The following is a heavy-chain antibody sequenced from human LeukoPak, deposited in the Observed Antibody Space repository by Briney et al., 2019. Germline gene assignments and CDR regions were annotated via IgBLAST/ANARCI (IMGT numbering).Heavy chain of an antibody. CDR1: GYTFTSYY. CDR3: AVSSTSVNWFDP. J-gene: IGHJ5*02. Sequence: ASVKVSCKASGYTFTSYYMHWVRQAPGQGLEWMGIINPSGGSTSYAQKFQGRVTMTRDMYTSTVYMELSSLRSEDTAVYYCAVSSTSVNWFDPWGQGTLVTVSS. CDR2: INPSGGST. D-gene: IGHD2-2*01. V-gene: IGHV1-46*01.